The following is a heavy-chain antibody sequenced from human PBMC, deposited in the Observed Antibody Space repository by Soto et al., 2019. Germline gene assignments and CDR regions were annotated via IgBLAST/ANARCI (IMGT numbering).Heavy chain of an antibody. CDR3: ASSGGYDYYWFDP. Sequence: SVKVSCKASGGTFSSYAISWVRQAPGLGLEWMGGIIPIFGTANYAQKFQGRVTITADESTSTAYMELSSLRSEDTAVYYCASSGGYDYYWFDPWGQGTLVTVSS. CDR1: GGTFSSYA. J-gene: IGHJ5*02. CDR2: IIPIFGTA. V-gene: IGHV1-69*13. D-gene: IGHD5-12*01.